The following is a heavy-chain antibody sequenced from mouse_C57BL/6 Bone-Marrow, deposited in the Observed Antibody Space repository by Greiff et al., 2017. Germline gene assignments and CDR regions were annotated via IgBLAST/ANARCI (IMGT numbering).Heavy chain of an antibody. Sequence: QVQLQQPGAELVKPGASVKMSCKASGYTFTSYWITWVKQRPGQGLEWIGDIYPGSGSTNYNEKFKSKATLNVDTSSSTAYMQLSSLTSEDSAVYYCAIYCYYNWYFDVWGTGTTVTVSS. CDR2: IYPGSGST. J-gene: IGHJ1*03. D-gene: IGHD2-12*01. CDR1: GYTFTSYW. V-gene: IGHV1-55*01. CDR3: AIYCYYNWYFDV.